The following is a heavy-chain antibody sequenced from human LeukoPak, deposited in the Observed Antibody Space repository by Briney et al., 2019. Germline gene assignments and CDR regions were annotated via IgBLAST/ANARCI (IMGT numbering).Heavy chain of an antibody. Sequence: SETLSLTCTVSGYSVSSGYYWGWIRPPPGKGLEWIGSIYHSGSTYYNPSLKSQVTISVDTSKNQFSLKLSSVAAADTAVYYCARDIEPFTSPWAFDIWGQGTMVTVSS. D-gene: IGHD3-10*01. CDR1: GYSVSSGYY. J-gene: IGHJ3*02. V-gene: IGHV4-38-2*02. CDR2: IYHSGST. CDR3: ARDIEPFTSPWAFDI.